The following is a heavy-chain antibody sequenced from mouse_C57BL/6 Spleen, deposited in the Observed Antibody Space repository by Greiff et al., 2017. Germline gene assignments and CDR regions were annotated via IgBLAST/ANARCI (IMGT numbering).Heavy chain of an antibody. CDR1: GYTFTSYW. V-gene: IGHV1-64*01. D-gene: IGHD2-4*01. Sequence: VQLQQPGAELVKPGASVKLSCKASGYTFTSYWMHWVKQRPGQGLEWIGMIHPNSGSTNYNEKFKSKATLTVDKSSSTAYMQLSSLTSEDSAVYYCAVYYDYDNYFDYWGQGTTLTVSS. CDR2: IHPNSGST. CDR3: AVYYDYDNYFDY. J-gene: IGHJ2*01.